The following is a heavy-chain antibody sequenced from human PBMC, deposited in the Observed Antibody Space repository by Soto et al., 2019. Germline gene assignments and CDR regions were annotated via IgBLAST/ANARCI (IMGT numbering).Heavy chain of an antibody. CDR3: ARVEAIFGVVNY. CDR1: GYTFTSYD. J-gene: IGHJ4*02. CDR2: MNPNSGNT. D-gene: IGHD3-3*01. V-gene: IGHV1-8*02. Sequence: ASVKVSCKASGYTFTSYDINWVRQATGQGLEWMGWMNPNSGNTGYAQKFQGRVTMTRNTSIRTAYMELSSLRSEDTAVYYCARVEAIFGVVNYWGQGTLVTVSS.